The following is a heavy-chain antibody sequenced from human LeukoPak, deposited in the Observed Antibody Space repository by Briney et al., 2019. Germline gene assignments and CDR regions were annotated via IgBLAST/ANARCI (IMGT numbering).Heavy chain of an antibody. V-gene: IGHV3-30*02. J-gene: IGHJ4*02. D-gene: IGHD6-13*01. CDR2: IRHDGSNK. CDR1: GFTFSGSA. CDR3: AKVAAAHIDY. Sequence: PGGSLRPSCAASGFTFSGSAMHWVRQAPGKGLEWVAFIRHDGSNKNSADSVKGRFTLSRDNFRNMLYLQMSSLRAEDTAVYYCAKVAAAHIDYWGQGTLVTVSS.